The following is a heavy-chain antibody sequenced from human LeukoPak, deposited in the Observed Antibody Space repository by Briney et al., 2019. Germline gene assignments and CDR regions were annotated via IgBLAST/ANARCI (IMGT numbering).Heavy chain of an antibody. D-gene: IGHD6-13*01. CDR2: TYYRSKWYN. CDR3: ARVRGITTAGTRAFDY. CDR1: GDSVSSNSAA. V-gene: IGHV6-1*01. Sequence: SQTLSLTCAISGDSVSSNSAAWSWIRQSPSRGLEWLGRTYYRSKWYNDYAVSVKSRITIDPDTSKNQFSLQLNSVTPEDTAVYYCARVRGITTAGTRAFDYWGQGTLVTVSS. J-gene: IGHJ4*02.